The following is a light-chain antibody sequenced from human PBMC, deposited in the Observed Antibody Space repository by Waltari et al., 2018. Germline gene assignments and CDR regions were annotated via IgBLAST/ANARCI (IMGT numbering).Light chain of an antibody. V-gene: IGLV2-8*01. CDR3: ASYASTRKV. J-gene: IGLJ3*02. CDR1: SRDVGGYKY. Sequence: QSTLTQPPSASGSPGQSVTISCTGSSRDVGGYKYVSWYQQHPGKAPKLMIYGVDKRPSGVPDRFSGSKSGNTASLTVSGLQAEDEADYFCASYASTRKVFGGGTKLTVL. CDR2: GVD.